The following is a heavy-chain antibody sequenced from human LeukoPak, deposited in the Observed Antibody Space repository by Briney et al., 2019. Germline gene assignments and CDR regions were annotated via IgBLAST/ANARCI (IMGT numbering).Heavy chain of an antibody. Sequence: SETLSLTCTVSGGSISSYYWNWIRQPPGKGLEWIGHIYYSGSTNYNPSLKSRVTISVDTSKNQFSLKLSSVTAADTAVYYCARALATYYYDSSGYYYFDYWGQGTLVTVSS. J-gene: IGHJ4*02. CDR1: GGSISSYY. D-gene: IGHD3-22*01. V-gene: IGHV4-59*01. CDR2: IYYSGST. CDR3: ARALATYYYDSSGYYYFDY.